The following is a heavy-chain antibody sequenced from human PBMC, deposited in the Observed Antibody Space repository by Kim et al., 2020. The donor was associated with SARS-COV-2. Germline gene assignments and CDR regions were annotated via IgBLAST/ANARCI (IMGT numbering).Heavy chain of an antibody. CDR3: ARGGACPDY. V-gene: IGHV1-18*01. J-gene: IGHJ4*02. CDR2: GNT. Sequence: GNTNHAKKLQGRVTMTTDTSTSTAYMERRSLRSDDTAVYYCARGGACPDYWGQGTLVTVSS.